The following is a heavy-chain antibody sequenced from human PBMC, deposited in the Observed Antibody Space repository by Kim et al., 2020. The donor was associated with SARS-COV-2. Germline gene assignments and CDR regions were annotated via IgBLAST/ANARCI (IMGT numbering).Heavy chain of an antibody. Sequence: GVSLRLSCAASGFTFNNYGMHWFRQAPGKGLEWVAVIWYDGSNKYYADSVKGRFTISRDNSKNTLYLQMNSLRAEDTAVYYCASAPSDSSSYYWGQGTLV. CDR1: GFTFNNYG. D-gene: IGHD3-22*01. J-gene: IGHJ4*02. V-gene: IGHV3-33*01. CDR3: ASAPSDSSSYY. CDR2: IWYDGSNK.